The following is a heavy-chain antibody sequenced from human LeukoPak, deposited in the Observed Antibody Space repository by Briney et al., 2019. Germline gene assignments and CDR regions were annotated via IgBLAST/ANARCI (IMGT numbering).Heavy chain of an antibody. Sequence: PGGSLRLSCAASGFSFSSNAMHWVRQAPGKGLEWVAIISFDGSSKYYADSVKGRFTISRDNSRNTLYLKMNGLRAEDTAVYHCARDPKGGYSYGWGAFDIWGHGTMVTVSS. V-gene: IGHV3-30-3*01. CDR1: GFSFSSNA. D-gene: IGHD5-18*01. CDR2: ISFDGSSK. J-gene: IGHJ3*02. CDR3: ARDPKGGYSYGWGAFDI.